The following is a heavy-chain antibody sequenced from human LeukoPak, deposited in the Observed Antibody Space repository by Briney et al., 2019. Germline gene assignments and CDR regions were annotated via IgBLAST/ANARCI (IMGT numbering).Heavy chain of an antibody. Sequence: GGSLRLPCAASGFTFSSFEMNWVRQAPGKGLEWVSYISSSGSTIYYADSVKGRFTISRDNAKSSLSLQMNSLRAEDTAVYYCARGLTTSGYYYSFDYWGQGTLVTVSS. V-gene: IGHV3-48*03. J-gene: IGHJ4*02. D-gene: IGHD3-22*01. CDR1: GFTFSSFE. CDR2: ISSSGSTI. CDR3: ARGLTTSGYYYSFDY.